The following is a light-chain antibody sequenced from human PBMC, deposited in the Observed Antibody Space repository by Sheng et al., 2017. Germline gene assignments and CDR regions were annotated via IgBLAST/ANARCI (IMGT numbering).Light chain of an antibody. Sequence: QSALTQPASVSGSPGQSITISCTGTSNDVGGYNFVSWYQQHPGKAPKLMIYDVSYRPSGVSDRFYGSKSGNTASLTISGLQAEDEADYYCSSYTSGSTVFGGGTKLTVL. CDR1: SNDVGGYNF. J-gene: IGLJ2*01. CDR3: SSYTSGSTV. V-gene: IGLV2-14*03. CDR2: DVS.